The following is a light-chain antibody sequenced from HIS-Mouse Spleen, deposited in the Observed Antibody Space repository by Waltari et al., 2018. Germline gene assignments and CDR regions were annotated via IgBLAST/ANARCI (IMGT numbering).Light chain of an antibody. CDR2: EGS. Sequence: QSALTQPASVSGYPGQSITISCTGTSSDVGSSNLVSWYQQHPGKAPKLMIYEGSKRPSGVSNRFSGSKSGNTASLTISGLQAEDEADYYCCSYAGSSTLVFGGGTKLTVL. CDR3: CSYAGSSTLV. CDR1: SSDVGSSNL. J-gene: IGLJ3*02. V-gene: IGLV2-23*01.